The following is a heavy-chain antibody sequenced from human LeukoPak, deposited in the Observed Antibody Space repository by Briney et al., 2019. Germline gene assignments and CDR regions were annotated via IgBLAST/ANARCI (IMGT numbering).Heavy chain of an antibody. CDR2: IYWNDDK. D-gene: IGHD3-3*01. V-gene: IGHV2-5*01. Sequence: SGPTLAKPTQTLTLTCTFSGFSLSTSGVGVGWIRQPPGKALEWLALIYWNDDKRYSPSLKSRLTITKDTSKNQVVLTMTNMDPVDTATYYCAHSKYYDFWSGYYVGWFDPWGQGTPVTVSS. J-gene: IGHJ5*02. CDR3: AHSKYYDFWSGYYVGWFDP. CDR1: GFSLSTSGVG.